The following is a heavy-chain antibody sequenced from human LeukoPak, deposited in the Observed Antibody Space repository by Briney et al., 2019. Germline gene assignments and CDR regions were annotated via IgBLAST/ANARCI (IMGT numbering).Heavy chain of an antibody. D-gene: IGHD2-2*01. Sequence: SGTLSLTCAVSGGSISSSNWWSWVRQPPGKGLEWIGEIYHSGSTNYNPSLKSRVTISVDKSKNQFSLKLSSVTAADTAVYYCARYCSSTSCLLNSGFDPWGQGTLVTVSS. CDR2: IYHSGST. CDR3: ARYCSSTSCLLNSGFDP. CDR1: GGSISSSNW. V-gene: IGHV4-4*02. J-gene: IGHJ5*02.